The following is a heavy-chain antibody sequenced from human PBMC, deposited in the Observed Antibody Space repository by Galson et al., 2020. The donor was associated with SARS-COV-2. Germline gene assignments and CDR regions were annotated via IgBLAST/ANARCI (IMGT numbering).Heavy chain of an antibody. J-gene: IGHJ6*02. CDR1: GHTVSSNY. CDR3: AREYSSSGAPDTIDKQYYYYGMDV. D-gene: IGHD6-13*01. CDR2: NHSGCST. V-gene: IGHV3-53*01. Sequence: LSLTCAASGHTVSSNYLSWARQAPGKGLEWVSVNHSGCSTYYADSVTGRLTISRDNSKNTLYLQMNSLRAEDTAVYYCAREYSSSGAPDTIDKQYYYYGMDVWGQGTTVTVSS.